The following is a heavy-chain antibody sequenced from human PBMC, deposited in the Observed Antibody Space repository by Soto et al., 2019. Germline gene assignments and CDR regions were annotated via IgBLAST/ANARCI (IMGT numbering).Heavy chain of an antibody. CDR2: INPNSGGT. D-gene: IGHD6-13*01. V-gene: IGHV1-2*04. Sequence: GASVKVSCKASGYTFTGYYMHWVRQAPGQGLEGMGWINPNSGGTNYAQKVQGWVTMTRDTSISTAYMELSRLRSDDTAVYYCARDKSSSWYKNYYYYGMYVWGQGTTVTVSS. CDR3: ARDKSSSWYKNYYYYGMYV. J-gene: IGHJ6*02. CDR1: GYTFTGYY.